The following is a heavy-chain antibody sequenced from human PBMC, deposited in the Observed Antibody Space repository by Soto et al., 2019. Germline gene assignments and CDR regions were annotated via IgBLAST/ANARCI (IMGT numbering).Heavy chain of an antibody. CDR2: IYYSGST. CDR3: ARDGWYYDILTGYRYNWFDP. J-gene: IGHJ5*02. V-gene: IGHV4-30-4*01. D-gene: IGHD3-9*01. Sequence: QVQLQESGPGLVKPSQTLSLTCTVSGGSISSGDYYWSWIRQPLGKGLEWIGYIYYSGSTYYNPSLKSRVTISVDTSKNQFSLKLSSVTAADTAVYYCARDGWYYDILTGYRYNWFDPWGQGTLVTVSS. CDR1: GGSISSGDYY.